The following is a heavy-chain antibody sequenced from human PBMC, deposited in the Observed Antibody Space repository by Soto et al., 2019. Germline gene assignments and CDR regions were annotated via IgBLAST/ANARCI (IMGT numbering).Heavy chain of an antibody. CDR1: GGSISSGGYS. CDR3: ARAYDSSSWQPFDP. D-gene: IGHD6-13*01. V-gene: IGHV4-30-2*01. CDR2: IYHSGST. Sequence: QLQLQKSGSGLVKPSQTLSLTCAVSGGSISSGGYSWSWIRQPPGKGLEWIGYIYHSGSTYYNPSLKSRVTISVDRSKNQFSLKLSSVTAADTAVYYCARAYDSSSWQPFDPWGQGTLVTVSS. J-gene: IGHJ5*02.